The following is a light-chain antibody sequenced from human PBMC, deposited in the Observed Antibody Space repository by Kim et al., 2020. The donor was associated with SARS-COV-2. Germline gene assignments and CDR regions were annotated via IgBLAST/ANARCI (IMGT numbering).Light chain of an antibody. CDR1: QDISNY. CDR3: QQYDNLYT. Sequence: LTADVGDKVTITCQASQDISNYLNWYQQKPGKAPKLLIYDASILKTGVPLRFSGSGSGTDFTFTISSLQTEDIGTYYCQQYDNLYTFGQGTKLEI. CDR2: DAS. J-gene: IGKJ2*01. V-gene: IGKV1-33*01.